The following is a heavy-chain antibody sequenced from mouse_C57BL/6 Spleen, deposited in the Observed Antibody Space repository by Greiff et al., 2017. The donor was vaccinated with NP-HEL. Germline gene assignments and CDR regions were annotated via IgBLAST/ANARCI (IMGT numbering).Heavy chain of an antibody. V-gene: IGHV3-6*01. CDR2: ISYDGSN. J-gene: IGHJ3*01. Sequence: EVKVEESGPGLVKPSQSLSLTCSVTGYSITSGYYWNWIRQFPGNKLEWMGYISYDGSNNYNPSLKNRIAITRDTSKNQFFLKLNSVTTEDTATYYCARDRNWDGGFAYWGQGTLVTVSA. CDR1: GYSITSGYY. CDR3: ARDRNWDGGFAY. D-gene: IGHD4-1*01.